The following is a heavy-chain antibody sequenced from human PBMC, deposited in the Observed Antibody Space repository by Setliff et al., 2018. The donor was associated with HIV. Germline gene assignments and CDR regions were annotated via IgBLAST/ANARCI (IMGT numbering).Heavy chain of an antibody. CDR1: GYTLTDFY. Sequence: GASVKVSCKASGYTLTDFYIHWVRQAPGQGLEWMGWITPNSGGTEYAGKFQGRVTLTRDTSINTAYMEVTRLTSDDTAVNYCAGVSSQFSEWRKDYFEYWGQGSLVTVSS. J-gene: IGHJ4*02. CDR3: AGVSSQFSEWRKDYFEY. D-gene: IGHD3-3*01. CDR2: ITPNSGGT. V-gene: IGHV1-2*02.